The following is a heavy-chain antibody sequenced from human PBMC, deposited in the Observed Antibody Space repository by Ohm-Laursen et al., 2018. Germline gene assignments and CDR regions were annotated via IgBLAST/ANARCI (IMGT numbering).Heavy chain of an antibody. CDR3: VRGNEGPDY. J-gene: IGHJ4*02. V-gene: IGHV3-74*01. CDR2: IHDDGTAA. Sequence: SLKLSCAASGSIFSNFWMHWVRQGPGQGLVWVSRIHDDGTAATYADSVKGRFTISRDNARNTLYLQMNSLRVEDTAVYYCVRGNEGPDYWGRGTLVTVSS. CDR1: GSIFSNFW.